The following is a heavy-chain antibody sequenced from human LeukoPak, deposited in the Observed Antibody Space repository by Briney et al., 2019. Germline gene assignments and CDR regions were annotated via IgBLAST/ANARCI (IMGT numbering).Heavy chain of an antibody. D-gene: IGHD3-10*01. V-gene: IGHV3-30-3*01. Sequence: GGTLRLSCAASGFTFSSYAMHWVRQAPGKGLEWVAVISYDGSNKYYADSVKGRFTISRDNSKNTLYLQMNSLRAEDTAVYYCAVVRGVIPDYWGQGTLVTVSS. CDR1: GFTFSSYA. CDR3: AVVRGVIPDY. J-gene: IGHJ4*02. CDR2: ISYDGSNK.